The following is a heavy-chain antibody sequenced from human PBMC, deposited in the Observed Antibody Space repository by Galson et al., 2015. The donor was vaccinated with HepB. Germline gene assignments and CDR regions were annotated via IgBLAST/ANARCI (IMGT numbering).Heavy chain of an antibody. CDR1: GFTFSSYG. CDR2: ISYGGSNK. Sequence: SLRLSCAASGFTFSSYGMHWVRQAPGKGLEWVAVISYGGSNKHYADSAKGRFTISRDNSKNTLYLQMNSLRAEDTAVYYCAKERRDYYDSSGNSDYWGQGTLVTVSS. CDR3: AKERRDYYDSSGNSDY. J-gene: IGHJ4*02. V-gene: IGHV3-30*18. D-gene: IGHD3-22*01.